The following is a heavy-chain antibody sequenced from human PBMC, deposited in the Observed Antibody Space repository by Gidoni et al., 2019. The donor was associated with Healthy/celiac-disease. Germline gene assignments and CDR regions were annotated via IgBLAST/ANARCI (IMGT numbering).Heavy chain of an antibody. CDR1: GGSFSVYY. D-gene: IGHD3-3*01. J-gene: IGHJ4*02. CDR2: INHSGST. Sequence: QVQLQQWGAGLLKPSETLSLTCAVYGGSFSVYYWSWIRQPPGKGLEWIGEINHSGSTNYNPSLKSRVTISVDTSKNQFSLKLSSVTAADTAVYYCARDRINHDFWSGYSFSDYWGQGTLVTVSS. V-gene: IGHV4-34*01. CDR3: ARDRINHDFWSGYSFSDY.